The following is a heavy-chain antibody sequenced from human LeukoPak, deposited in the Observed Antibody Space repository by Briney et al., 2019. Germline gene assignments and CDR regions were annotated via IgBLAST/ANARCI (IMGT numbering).Heavy chain of an antibody. CDR1: GGSVSSGSYY. CDR3: ARSSPEYYYDSSGQYFDY. J-gene: IGHJ4*02. CDR2: IYYSRST. V-gene: IGHV4-61*01. D-gene: IGHD3-22*01. Sequence: SETLSLTCTVSGGSVSSGSYYWSWIRQPPGKGLEWIGYIYYSRSTNYNPSLKSRVTISVDTSKNQFSLKLSSVTAADTAVYYCARSSPEYYYDSSGQYFDYWGQGTLVTAS.